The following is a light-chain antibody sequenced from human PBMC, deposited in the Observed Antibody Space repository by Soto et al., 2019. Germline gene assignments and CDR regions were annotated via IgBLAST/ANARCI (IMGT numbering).Light chain of an antibody. CDR1: SSNIGAGYE. J-gene: IGLJ1*01. CDR2: ENN. CDR3: HSYDSSLSGYV. Sequence: QSVLTQPPSVSEAPGQRVTISCTGSSSNIGAGYEAHWYQQVPGTAPKLLTYENNNRPSGVPDRFSGSKSGTSASLAITGLQAEDEAEYYCHSYDSSLSGYVFGTGTKLTVL. V-gene: IGLV1-40*01.